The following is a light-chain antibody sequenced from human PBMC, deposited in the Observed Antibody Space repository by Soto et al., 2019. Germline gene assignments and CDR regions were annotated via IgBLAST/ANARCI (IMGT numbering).Light chain of an antibody. V-gene: IGLV2-14*03. CDR2: DVT. Sequence: QSVLTQPASVSGSPGQSITISCTGTSSDIGAYNYVSWYQQHPGKAPKLIIYDVTNRPAGISSRFSASKSGNTASLTISVLQAEDEADYYCCSYKSSSTLYVFGTGIKLTVL. CDR3: CSYKSSSTLYV. CDR1: SSDIGAYNY. J-gene: IGLJ1*01.